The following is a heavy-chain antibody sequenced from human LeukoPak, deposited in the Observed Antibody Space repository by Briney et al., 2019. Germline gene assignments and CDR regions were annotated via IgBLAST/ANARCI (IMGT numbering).Heavy chain of an antibody. Sequence: GGSLRLSCAASGFTFSSYNMNCVRQAPGKGLEWVSSIGGSSTFIYYADSVKGRFTISRDNATNSLYLQMNSRRAEATAVYYCAGWRGQQGGAGEGFDYWGQGTLVTVSS. CDR1: GFTFSSYN. D-gene: IGHD3-16*01. V-gene: IGHV3-21*01. CDR3: AGWRGQQGGAGEGFDY. J-gene: IGHJ4*02. CDR2: IGGSSTFI.